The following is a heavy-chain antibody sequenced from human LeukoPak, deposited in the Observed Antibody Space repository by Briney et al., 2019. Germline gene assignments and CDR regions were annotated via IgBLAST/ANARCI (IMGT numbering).Heavy chain of an antibody. CDR2: IWYDGSNK. J-gene: IGHJ6*02. CDR3: ASEPYSSSSGLWCYYYGMDV. V-gene: IGHV3-33*01. D-gene: IGHD6-6*01. Sequence: PGGSLRLSCAASGFTFSSYGMHWVRQAPGKGLEWVAVIWYDGSNKYYADSVKGRFTISRDNSKNTLYLQMNSLRAEDTAVYYCASEPYSSSSGLWCYYYGMDVWGQGTTVTVSS. CDR1: GFTFSSYG.